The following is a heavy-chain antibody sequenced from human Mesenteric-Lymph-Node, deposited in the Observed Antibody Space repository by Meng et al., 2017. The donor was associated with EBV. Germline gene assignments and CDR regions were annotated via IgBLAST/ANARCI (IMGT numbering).Heavy chain of an antibody. CDR3: ARGWTQSSGSYYL. J-gene: IGHJ5*02. V-gene: IGHV1-8*01. D-gene: IGHD1-26*01. CDR1: GYTFTNYD. CDR2: MNPNSGNT. Sequence: QVTLVQSGAEVKKPGASVKVPCKASGYTFTNYDINWVRQATGQGLEWMGWMNPNSGNTGYAEKFQGRVTMTRDTSITTAYMELSSLRSEDAAVYYCARGWTQSSGSYYLWGQGTLVTVSS.